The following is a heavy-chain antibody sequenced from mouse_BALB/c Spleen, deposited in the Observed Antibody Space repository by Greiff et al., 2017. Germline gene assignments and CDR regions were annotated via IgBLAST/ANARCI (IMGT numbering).Heavy chain of an antibody. J-gene: IGHJ4*01. V-gene: IGHV2-6-7*01. Sequence: VQLVESGPGLVAPSQSLSITCTVSGFSLTGYGVTWVRQPPGKGLEWLGMIWSDGSTDYNSALKSRLSISKDNSKSQVFLKMNSLQTDDTARYYCGRYDDYGVYYAMDDWGQGTSVTVSS. CDR1: GFSLTGYG. CDR2: IWSDGST. CDR3: GRYDDYGVYYAMDD. D-gene: IGHD2-13*01.